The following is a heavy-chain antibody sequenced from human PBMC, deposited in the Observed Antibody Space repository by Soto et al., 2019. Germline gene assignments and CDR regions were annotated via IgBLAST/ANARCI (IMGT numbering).Heavy chain of an antibody. CDR1: GGTFSSYA. Sequence: QVQLVQSGAEVKKPGSSVKVSCKASGGTFSSYAISWVRQAPGQGLEWMGGIIPIFGTANYAQKFQGRVTITADESTSTAYMELSSLRSEDTAVYYCASDYDYIWGSYREGGFDYWGQGTLVTVSS. V-gene: IGHV1-69*01. D-gene: IGHD3-16*02. CDR3: ASDYDYIWGSYREGGFDY. J-gene: IGHJ4*02. CDR2: IIPIFGTA.